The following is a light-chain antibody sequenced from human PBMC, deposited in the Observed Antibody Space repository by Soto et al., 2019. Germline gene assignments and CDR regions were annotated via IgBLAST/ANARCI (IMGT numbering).Light chain of an antibody. CDR2: DAS. CDR1: QSVSGW. CDR3: QQYNSYLLT. V-gene: IGKV1-5*01. J-gene: IGKJ4*01. Sequence: DIQMAQSPSTLSSSVGETVAVSCRASQSVSGWLAWYQQKPGKAPKLLIYDASSLESGVPSRFSGSGSGTEFTLTISSLQPDDFATYYCQQYNSYLLTFGGGTKVDI.